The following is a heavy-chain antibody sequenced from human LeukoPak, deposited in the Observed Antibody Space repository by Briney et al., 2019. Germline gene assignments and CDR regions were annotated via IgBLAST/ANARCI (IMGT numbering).Heavy chain of an antibody. V-gene: IGHV4-39*07. D-gene: IGHD3-3*01. CDR3: ARDRGITIFRMVILDYNWFDP. CDR2: IYYSGRL. J-gene: IGHJ5*02. Sequence: SETLSLTCSVSGGSISSSTYYWAWIRQSPGKGLEWIGSIYYSGRLYYNPSLTSRVTISVDTSKNQFSLSLYSVTPADTAVYYCARDRGITIFRMVILDYNWFDPWGQGTLVTVSS. CDR1: GGSISSSTYY.